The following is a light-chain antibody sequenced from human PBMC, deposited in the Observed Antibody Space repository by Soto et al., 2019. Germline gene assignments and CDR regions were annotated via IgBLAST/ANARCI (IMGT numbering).Light chain of an antibody. V-gene: IGKV1-5*03. CDR3: QQYDFYPYT. Sequence: EIQMTQSPSTLAASVGDRVTITCRASQSISTCLAWYQQKPGKAPKGLIYKASSLESGIPPRFSSGGSGTELHLTISSLQPGDIANYYCQQYDFYPYTFGQGNKLEIK. CDR1: QSISTC. J-gene: IGKJ2*01. CDR2: KAS.